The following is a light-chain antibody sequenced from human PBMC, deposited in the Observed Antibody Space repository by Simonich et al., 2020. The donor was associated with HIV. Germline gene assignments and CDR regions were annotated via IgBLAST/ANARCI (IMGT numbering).Light chain of an antibody. CDR3: QQRSYWMYT. Sequence: IVMTQSPATLSVSPGERATLSCRASQSIASNLAWYQQKPGQAPRLLIYGASSRATGVPARFSGSGFGTDFTLTISSLEPEDFAVYYCQQRSYWMYTFGQGTKLEIK. CDR2: GAS. V-gene: IGKV3-11*01. J-gene: IGKJ2*01. CDR1: QSIASN.